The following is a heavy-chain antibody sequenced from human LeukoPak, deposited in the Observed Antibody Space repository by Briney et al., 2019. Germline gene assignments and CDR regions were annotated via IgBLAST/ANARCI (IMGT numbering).Heavy chain of an antibody. CDR2: ITWNSGSI. V-gene: IGHV3-9*01. Sequence: PGRSLRLSCAASGFTFDDYAMHWVRQAPGKGLEWVSGITWNSGSIGYADSVKGRFTISRDNSKNTLYLQMNSLRAEDTAVYYCAKGSSGSYWGQGTLVTVSS. D-gene: IGHD6-19*01. CDR1: GFTFDDYA. CDR3: AKGSSGSY. J-gene: IGHJ4*02.